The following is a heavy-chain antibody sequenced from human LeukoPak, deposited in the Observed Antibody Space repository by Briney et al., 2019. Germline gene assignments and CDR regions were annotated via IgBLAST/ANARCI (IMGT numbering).Heavy chain of an antibody. CDR1: EFTFSKAW. D-gene: IGHD3-10*02. CDR2: IKSKTDGGTT. V-gene: IGHV3-15*01. CDR3: AELGITMIGGV. J-gene: IGHJ6*04. Sequence: GGSLRLSCAASEFTFSKAWMSWVRQAPGKGLVWVGRIKSKTDGGTTDYAAPVKGRFTISRDDSENTLYLQMNSLRAEDTAVYYCAELGITMIGGVWGKGTTVTISS.